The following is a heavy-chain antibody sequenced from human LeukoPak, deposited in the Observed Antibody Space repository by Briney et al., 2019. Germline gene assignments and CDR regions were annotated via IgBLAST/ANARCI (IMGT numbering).Heavy chain of an antibody. D-gene: IGHD2-15*01. CDR2: IIPILGIA. CDR1: GGTFSSYA. J-gene: IGHJ4*02. CDR3: ARSDLGYCSGGSCYPLPD. V-gene: IGHV1-69*04. Sequence: SVKVSCRASGGTFSSYAISWVRQAPGQGLEWMGRIIPILGIANYAQKFQGRVTITADKSTSTAYMELSSLRSEDTAVYYCARSDLGYCSGGSCYPLPDWGQGTLVTVSS.